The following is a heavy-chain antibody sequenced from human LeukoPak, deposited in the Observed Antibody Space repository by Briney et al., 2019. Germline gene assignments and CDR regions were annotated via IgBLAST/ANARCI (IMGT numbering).Heavy chain of an antibody. V-gene: IGHV1-2*02. CDR1: GYTFTGAY. J-gene: IGHJ4*02. Sequence: ASVKVSCKASGYTFTGAYIHWVRQAPGQGPEWMGWINSYSGGTNYAQKFQGRVTLTRDTSLGTAYMELSRLRSDDTAVYYCARQGEAASFDYWGQGTLVAVSS. CDR3: ARQGEAASFDY. CDR2: INSYSGGT. D-gene: IGHD6-13*01.